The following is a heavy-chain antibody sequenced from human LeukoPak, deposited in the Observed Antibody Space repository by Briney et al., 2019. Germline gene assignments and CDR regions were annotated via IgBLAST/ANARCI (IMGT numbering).Heavy chain of an antibody. J-gene: IGHJ6*03. V-gene: IGHV4-4*07. CDR1: GGSISSYY. CDR3: ARDRYDYSNYYYYYYMDG. CDR2: IYTSGST. Sequence: PSETLPLTCTVSGGSISSYYWSWIRQPAGKGLEWIGRIYTSGSTNYNPSLKSRVNLSVETSQNQFSVKLSSVTAADTAVYYCARDRYDYSNYYYYYYMDGWGKGTTVTVSS. D-gene: IGHD4-11*01.